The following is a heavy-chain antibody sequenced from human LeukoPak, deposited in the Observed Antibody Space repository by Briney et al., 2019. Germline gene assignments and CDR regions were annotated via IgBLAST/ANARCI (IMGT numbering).Heavy chain of an antibody. D-gene: IGHD6-6*01. CDR1: GYTFTGYY. J-gene: IGHJ4*02. CDR3: ARDRWRDSTSSFDY. CDR2: ISAYNGNT. Sequence: VASVKVSCKASGYTFTGYYMHLVRQAPGQGLEWMGWISAYNGNTNYAQKLQGRVTMTTDTSTSTAYMELRSLRPDDTAVYYCARDRWRDSTSSFDYWGQGTLVTVSS. V-gene: IGHV1-18*04.